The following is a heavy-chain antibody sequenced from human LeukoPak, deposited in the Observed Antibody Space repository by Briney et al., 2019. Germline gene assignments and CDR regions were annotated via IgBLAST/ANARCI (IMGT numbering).Heavy chain of an antibody. V-gene: IGHV3-9*01. Sequence: PGGSLRLSCAVSRFTFSSYGMHCVRQAPGKGLEWVSGISWNSGSIGYADSVKGRVTISRDNAKNSLYLQMNSLRAEDTALYYCAKASSIAAAGDYWGQGTMVTVSS. CDR3: AKASSIAAAGDY. CDR1: RFTFSSYG. J-gene: IGHJ4*02. D-gene: IGHD6-13*01. CDR2: ISWNSGSI.